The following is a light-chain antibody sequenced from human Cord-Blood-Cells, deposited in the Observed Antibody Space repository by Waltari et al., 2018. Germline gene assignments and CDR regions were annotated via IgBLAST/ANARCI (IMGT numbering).Light chain of an antibody. J-gene: IGLJ3*02. V-gene: IGLV2-14*01. Sequence: QSALTQPASVSGSPGQSITISCTGTSSDVGGYNYVSWDQQHPGKAPKLMFYDVSKRPSGVSNRFSGSKSGNTASLTISGLQAEDEADYYCSSYTSSSTRVFGGGTKLTVL. CDR2: DVS. CDR1: SSDVGGYNY. CDR3: SSYTSSSTRV.